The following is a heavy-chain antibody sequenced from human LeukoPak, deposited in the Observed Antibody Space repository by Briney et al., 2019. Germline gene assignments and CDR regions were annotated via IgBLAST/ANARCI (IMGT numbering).Heavy chain of an antibody. CDR3: ARDHCTSSGCYEYYYYGMDV. D-gene: IGHD2-2*01. CDR2: INPKSGGT. V-gene: IGHV1-2*02. Sequence: ASVKVSCKASGYTFTSYGISWVRQAPGQGLEWMGWINPKSGGTNSAQKFQGRVTMTRDTSVSTAYMELSRLRSDDTAVYYCARDHCTSSGCYEYYYYGMDVWGQGTTVTVSS. CDR1: GYTFTSYG. J-gene: IGHJ6*02.